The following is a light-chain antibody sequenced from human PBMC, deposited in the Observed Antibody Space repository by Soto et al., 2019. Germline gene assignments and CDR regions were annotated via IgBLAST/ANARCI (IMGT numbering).Light chain of an antibody. CDR2: GAS. CDR1: QSVSSN. J-gene: IGKJ4*01. CDR3: QQYKNWTSVT. V-gene: IGKV3-15*01. Sequence: EIVMTQSPATLSVSPVEIATLSCRASQSVSSNLAWYQQKPGQAHRLLIYGASTRTTGTPARFRGSGSGTEFTLTISSRQSEDFAVYYCQQYKNWTSVTVGGGTKVEIK.